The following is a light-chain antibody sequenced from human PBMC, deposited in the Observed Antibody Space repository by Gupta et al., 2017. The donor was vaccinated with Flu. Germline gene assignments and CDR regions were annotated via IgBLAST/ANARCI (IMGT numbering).Light chain of an antibody. CDR2: DNR. CDR3: QVWDSRSDHPVV. V-gene: IGLV3-21*02. Sequence: SYVLTQPPSVSEAPGQTARITCGGNNIGGKSVHWYQQKPGQAPVLVVYDNRDRPSGIPERFDGSNSGNTATLTISRVEAGDEADYYCQVWDSRSDHPVVFGGGTKLTVL. CDR1: NIGGKS. J-gene: IGLJ3*02.